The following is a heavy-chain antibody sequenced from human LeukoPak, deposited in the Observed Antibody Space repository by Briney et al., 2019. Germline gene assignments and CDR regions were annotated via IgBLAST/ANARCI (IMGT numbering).Heavy chain of an antibody. CDR1: GNSFGTYY. Sequence: SETLSLTCTVSGNSFGTYYWSWIRQPAGKGLEWIGRIYTSGTTTYNPSLKSGVTMSVDTSRNQFSLRLSSVPAADTAVYFCTRDTGTTGEVKFDPWGQGTLVPVSS. D-gene: IGHD4-17*01. V-gene: IGHV4-4*07. J-gene: IGHJ5*02. CDR3: TRDTGTTGEVKFDP. CDR2: IYTSGTT.